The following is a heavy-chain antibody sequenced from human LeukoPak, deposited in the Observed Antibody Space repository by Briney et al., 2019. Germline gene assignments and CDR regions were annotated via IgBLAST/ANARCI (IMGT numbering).Heavy chain of an antibody. CDR1: GYSFTSYW. D-gene: IGHD2-21*02. V-gene: IGHV5-51*01. CDR3: AGLEYCGGDCYDDAFDI. J-gene: IGHJ3*02. Sequence: GESLKISCKGSGYSFTSYWIGWVRQMPGKGLEWMGIIYPGDSDTRYSPSFQGQVTISADKSISTAYLQWSSLKASDTAMYYCAGLEYCGGDCYDDAFDIWGQGTMVTVSS. CDR2: IYPGDSDT.